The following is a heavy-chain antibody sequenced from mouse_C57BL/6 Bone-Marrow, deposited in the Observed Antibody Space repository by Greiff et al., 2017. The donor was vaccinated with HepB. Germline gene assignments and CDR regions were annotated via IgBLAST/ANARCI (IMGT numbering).Heavy chain of an antibody. CDR3: ARVGITTVVATDWYFDV. D-gene: IGHD1-1*01. CDR2: ISSVGSYT. V-gene: IGHV5-6*01. CDR1: GFTFSSYG. Sequence: EVKLVESGGDLVKPGGSLKLSCAASGFTFSSYGMSWVRQTPDKRLEWVATISSVGSYTYYPDSVKGRFTISRDNAKNTLYLQMSSLKSEDTAMYYCARVGITTVVATDWYFDVWGTGTTVTVSS. J-gene: IGHJ1*03.